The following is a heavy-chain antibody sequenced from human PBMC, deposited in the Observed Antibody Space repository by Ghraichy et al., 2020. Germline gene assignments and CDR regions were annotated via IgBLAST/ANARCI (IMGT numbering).Heavy chain of an antibody. CDR1: GGSISSYY. J-gene: IGHJ6*02. CDR3: ARVRRDYYYGMDV. V-gene: IGHV4-59*01. Sequence: SETLSLTCTVSGGSISSYYWSWIRQPPGKGLEWIGYIYYSGSTNYNPSLKSRVTISVDTSKNQFSLKLSSVTAADTAVYYYARVRRDYYYGMDVWGQGTTVTVSS. CDR2: IYYSGST.